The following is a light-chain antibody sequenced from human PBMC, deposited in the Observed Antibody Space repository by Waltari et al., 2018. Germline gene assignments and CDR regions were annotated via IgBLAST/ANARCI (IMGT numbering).Light chain of an antibody. CDR3: SSYTTNKTPV. CDR2: DVT. Sequence: QPALTQPASVSGSPGQSLTISCTGSSSDIGGYAYVSWYQQHPGKAPKLIIYDVTKRPSGISSRFSGSKSGNTASLTISGLQAEDEADYYCSSYTTNKTPVIGGGTKVTVL. J-gene: IGLJ2*01. CDR1: SSDIGGYAY. V-gene: IGLV2-14*03.